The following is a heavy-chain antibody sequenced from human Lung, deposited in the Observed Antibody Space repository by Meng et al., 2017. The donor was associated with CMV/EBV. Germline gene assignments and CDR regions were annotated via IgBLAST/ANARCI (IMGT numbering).Heavy chain of an antibody. Sequence: CKASGYAFTGYYMHWVRQAPGQGLEWMGWINPNSGGTNYAQKFQGRVTMTRDTSISTAYMELSRLRSDDTAVYYCARDYDSSGAFDPWGQGTLVTVSS. J-gene: IGHJ5*02. CDR2: INPNSGGT. V-gene: IGHV1-2*02. CDR1: GYAFTGYY. CDR3: ARDYDSSGAFDP. D-gene: IGHD3-22*01.